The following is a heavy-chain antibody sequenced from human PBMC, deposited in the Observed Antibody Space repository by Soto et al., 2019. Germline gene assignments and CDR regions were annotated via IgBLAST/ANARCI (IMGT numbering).Heavy chain of an antibody. J-gene: IGHJ6*02. CDR2: ISSSVSTI. CDR1: GFTFSSYE. V-gene: IGHV3-48*03. Sequence: XGSLRLSCAASGFTFSSYEMNWVRQAPGKGLEWVSYISSSVSTIYYADSVKGRFTISRDNAKNSLYLQMNSLRAEDTAVYYCERVFRGYYYGMDVWGQGTTVTVSS. CDR3: ERVFRGYYYGMDV. D-gene: IGHD3-10*01.